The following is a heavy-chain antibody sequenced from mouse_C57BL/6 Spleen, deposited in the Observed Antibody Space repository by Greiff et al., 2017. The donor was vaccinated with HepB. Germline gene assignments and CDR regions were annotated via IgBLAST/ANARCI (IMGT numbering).Heavy chain of an antibody. V-gene: IGHV1-67*01. CDR2: ISTYYGDA. CDR1: GYTFTDYA. J-gene: IGHJ2*01. CDR3: ARGGGYLDY. Sequence: VQLVESGPELVRPGVSVKISCKGSGYTFTDYAMHWVKQSHAKSLEWIGVISTYYGDASYNQKFKDKAIMTVDKSSSTAYMELARLTSEDSAVYYCARGGGYLDYWGQGTTLTVSS. D-gene: IGHD2-2*01.